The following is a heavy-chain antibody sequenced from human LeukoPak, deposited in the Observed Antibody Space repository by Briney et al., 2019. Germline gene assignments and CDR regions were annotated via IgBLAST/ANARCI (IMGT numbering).Heavy chain of an antibody. V-gene: IGHV1-69*04. CDR1: GGTFSSYA. Sequence: ASVKVSCKASGGTFSSYAISWVRQAPGQGLEWMGRIIPILGIANYAQKFQGRVTITADKSTSTAYMELSSLRSEDMAVYYCARDIGSGSYYEEFDYWGQGTLVTVSS. J-gene: IGHJ4*02. CDR2: IIPILGIA. CDR3: ARDIGSGSYYEEFDY. D-gene: IGHD3-10*01.